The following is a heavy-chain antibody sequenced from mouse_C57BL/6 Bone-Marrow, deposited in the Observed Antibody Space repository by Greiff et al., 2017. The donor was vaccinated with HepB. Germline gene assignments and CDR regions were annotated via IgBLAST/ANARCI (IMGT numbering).Heavy chain of an antibody. J-gene: IGHJ4*01. CDR3: ARAYYSKGYAMDY. D-gene: IGHD2-5*01. CDR2: INYDGSST. CDR1: GFTFSDYY. Sequence: DVKLVESEGGLVQPGSSMKLSCTASGFTFSDYYMAWVRQVPEKGLEWVANINYDGSSTYYLDSLKSRFIISRDNAKNILYLQMSSLKSEDTATYYCARAYYSKGYAMDYWGQGTSVTVSS. V-gene: IGHV5-16*01.